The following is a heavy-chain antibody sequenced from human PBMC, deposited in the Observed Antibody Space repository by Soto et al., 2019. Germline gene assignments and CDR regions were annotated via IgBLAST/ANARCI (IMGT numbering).Heavy chain of an antibody. V-gene: IGHV4-34*01. CDR3: ARTSRFDC. Sequence: QVQVQQWGAGLLKPSKTLSLTCAVYGGSFSGYYWSWIRQPPGKGLEWIGEINHRGSTNYNPSLKSRVTMSVDTSKNQFSLKLSSVTAADTAVYYCARTSRFDCWGQGTLVTVSS. CDR1: GGSFSGYY. CDR2: INHRGST. J-gene: IGHJ4*02. D-gene: IGHD6-6*01.